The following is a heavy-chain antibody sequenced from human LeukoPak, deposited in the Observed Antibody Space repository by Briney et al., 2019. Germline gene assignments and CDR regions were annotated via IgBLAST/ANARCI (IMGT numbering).Heavy chain of an antibody. CDR3: ARRQVGYTFGPPDC. D-gene: IGHD3-16*01. J-gene: IGHJ4*02. V-gene: IGHV3-23*01. CDR2: ISASGADT. Sequence: GGSLRLSCVASGFTFDSHAMSWVRQAPGKGLEWVSGISASGADTYYADSVKGRFTISRDNSKNMLYLQMNSLRADDTAAYYCARRQVGYTFGPPDCWGQGTLVTVSS. CDR1: GFTFDSHA.